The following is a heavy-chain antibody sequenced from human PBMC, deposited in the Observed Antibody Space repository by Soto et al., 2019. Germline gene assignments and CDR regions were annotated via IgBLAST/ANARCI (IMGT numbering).Heavy chain of an antibody. J-gene: IGHJ4*02. CDR2: INPNSGGT. CDR3: ARDSSGHPLSGFNFDY. D-gene: IGHD6-19*01. V-gene: IGHV1-2*02. Sequence: ASVKVSCKASGYTFTGYYMHWVRQAPGQGLERMGWINPNSGGTNYAQKFQGRVTMTRDTSISTAYMELSRLRSDDTAVYYCARDSSGHPLSGFNFDYWGKVTRVTASS. CDR1: GYTFTGYY.